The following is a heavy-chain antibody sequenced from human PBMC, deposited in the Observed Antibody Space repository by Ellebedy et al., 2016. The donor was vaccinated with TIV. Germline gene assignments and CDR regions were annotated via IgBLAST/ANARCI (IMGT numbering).Heavy chain of an antibody. J-gene: IGHJ5*02. Sequence: SETLSLXXTVSGGSISSYYWIWIRQSAGKGLEWIGRIYTSGSSNYNPSLKSRATMSLDTSKNLFSLKLSSVTAADTAVYYCARGESCSSTSCYFAPFNWFDPWGQGTLVTVSS. D-gene: IGHD2-2*01. CDR3: ARGESCSSTSCYFAPFNWFDP. V-gene: IGHV4-4*07. CDR2: IYTSGSS. CDR1: GGSISSYY.